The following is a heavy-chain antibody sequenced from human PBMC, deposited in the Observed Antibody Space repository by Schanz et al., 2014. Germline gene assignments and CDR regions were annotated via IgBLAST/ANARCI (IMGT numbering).Heavy chain of an antibody. V-gene: IGHV1-2*04. CDR2: INPNTGGT. Sequence: QVQLVQSGAEVKKPGASVKVSCKASGYTFSDYYIHWVRQAPGKGLEWMGWINPNTGGTNFAQKFQGWVTVTRDTSISTVYMELSRVTYEDTAVYYCARDDRAYYYGMDVWGQGTTVTVSS. CDR1: GYTFSDYY. J-gene: IGHJ6*02. CDR3: ARDDRAYYYGMDV. D-gene: IGHD3-22*01.